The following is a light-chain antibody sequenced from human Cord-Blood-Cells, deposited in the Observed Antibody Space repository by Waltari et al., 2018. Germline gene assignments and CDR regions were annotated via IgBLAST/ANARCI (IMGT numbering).Light chain of an antibody. CDR1: QGVSSY. Sequence: EIVLTQSPATLSLSPGERATLSCRASQGVSSYLAWYQQKPGQAPRPLIYDASNMATGIPARFSGSGSGTDFTLTISSLEPEDFAVYYCQQRSNWLTFGGGTKVEIK. V-gene: IGKV3-11*01. CDR2: DAS. J-gene: IGKJ4*01. CDR3: QQRSNWLT.